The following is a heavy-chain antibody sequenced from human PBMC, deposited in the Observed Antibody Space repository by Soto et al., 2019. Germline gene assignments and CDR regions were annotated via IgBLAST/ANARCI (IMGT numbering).Heavy chain of an antibody. J-gene: IGHJ5*02. CDR1: GGSISSGGYY. V-gene: IGHV4-31*03. D-gene: IGHD3-22*01. Sequence: SETLSLTCTVSGGSISSGGYYWSWIRQHPGKGLEWIGYIYYSGSTYYNPSLKSRVTISVDTSKNQFSLKLSSVTAADTAVYYCARDIHGGSSGYPAYVNWFDHWGQGTLATVSS. CDR3: ARDIHGGSSGYPAYVNWFDH. CDR2: IYYSGST.